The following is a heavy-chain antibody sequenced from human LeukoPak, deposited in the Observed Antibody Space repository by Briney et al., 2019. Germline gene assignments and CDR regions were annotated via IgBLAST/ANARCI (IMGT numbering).Heavy chain of an antibody. V-gene: IGHV3-64*01. J-gene: IGHJ4*02. CDR1: GFTFSSYA. Sequence: GGSLRLSCAASGFTFSSYAMHWVRQAPGKGLECVSAISSNGGSTYYANSVKGRFTISRDNSKNTLYLQMGSLRAEDMAVYYCAREACGGDCYDYWGQGTLVTVSS. D-gene: IGHD2-21*01. CDR2: ISSNGGST. CDR3: AREACGGDCYDY.